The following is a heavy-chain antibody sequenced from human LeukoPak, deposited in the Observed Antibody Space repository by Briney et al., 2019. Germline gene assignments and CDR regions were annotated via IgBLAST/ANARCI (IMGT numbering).Heavy chain of an antibody. Sequence: GGSLRLSCAASGFTFTTNAMSWVRQAPGXGLEWVSAISGRTGAPYYADSEKGRFTISRDNAKSALYLQMHSLRLEDTAVYYCAAGTAADFWGQGTLVTVSS. J-gene: IGHJ4*02. D-gene: IGHD6-13*01. CDR3: AAGTAADF. V-gene: IGHV3-23*01. CDR1: GFTFTTNA. CDR2: ISGRTGAP.